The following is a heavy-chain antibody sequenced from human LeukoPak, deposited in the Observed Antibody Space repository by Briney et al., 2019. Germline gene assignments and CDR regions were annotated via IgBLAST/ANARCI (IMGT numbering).Heavy chain of an antibody. CDR2: ISSSSSYI. CDR1: GFTFSSYS. J-gene: IGHJ5*02. Sequence: PGGSLRLSCAASGFTFSSYSMTWVRQAPGKGPEWVSSISSSSSYIYYADSVKGRFTISRDNAKNSLYLQMNSLRAEDTAVYYCAVDLYVDIVATILDWFDPWGQGTLVTVSS. D-gene: IGHD5-12*01. CDR3: AVDLYVDIVATILDWFDP. V-gene: IGHV3-21*01.